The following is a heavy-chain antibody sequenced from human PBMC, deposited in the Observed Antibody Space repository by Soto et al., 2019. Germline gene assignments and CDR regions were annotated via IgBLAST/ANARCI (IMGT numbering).Heavy chain of an antibody. CDR2: IYYSGST. Sequence: PSETLSLTCTVSGGSISSYYWSWIRQPPGKGLEWIGYIYYSGSTNYNPSLKSRVTISVDTSKNQFSLKLSSVTAADTAVYYCAREQKEAAGVWFDPWGQGTLVTVS. CDR1: GGSISSYY. D-gene: IGHD6-13*01. J-gene: IGHJ5*02. V-gene: IGHV4-59*01. CDR3: AREQKEAAGVWFDP.